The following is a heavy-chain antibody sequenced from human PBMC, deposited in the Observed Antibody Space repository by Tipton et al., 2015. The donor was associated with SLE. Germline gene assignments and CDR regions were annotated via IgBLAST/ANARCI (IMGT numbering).Heavy chain of an antibody. D-gene: IGHD2-8*02. CDR1: GGSISSGGYY. Sequence: TLSLTCTVSGGSISSGGYYWSWIRQHPGKGLEWIGYIYYSGSTYYNPSLKSRVTISVDTSKNQFFLRLRSVTAADTAAYYCARQSYPGLVVYAHNWFDPWGQGTLVTVSS. CDR3: ARQSYPGLVVYAHNWFDP. CDR2: IYYSGST. V-gene: IGHV4-31*03. J-gene: IGHJ5*02.